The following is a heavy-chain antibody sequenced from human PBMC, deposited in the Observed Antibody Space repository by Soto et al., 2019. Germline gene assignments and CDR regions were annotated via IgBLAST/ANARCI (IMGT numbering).Heavy chain of an antibody. D-gene: IGHD1-26*01. V-gene: IGHV4-39*01. CDR1: GGSISSSTYY. J-gene: IGHJ4*02. CDR3: ARHSSGSRHTGFDY. CDR2: IYDGGSS. Sequence: QLQLQESGPGLVKPSETLSLTCTVSGGSISSSTYYWGWVRQPPGKGLEWIASIYDGGSSHYPPSLKSRVTISVDTSKNQFSLKLSSMTAADTAVYYFARHSSGSRHTGFDYWGQGTLVTFSS.